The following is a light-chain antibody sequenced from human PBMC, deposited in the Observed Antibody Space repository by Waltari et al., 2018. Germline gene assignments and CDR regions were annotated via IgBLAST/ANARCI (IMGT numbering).Light chain of an antibody. J-gene: IGKJ3*01. CDR2: GSS. V-gene: IGKV3-20*01. CDR1: QSISSSY. CDR3: QQYGHSPFT. Sequence: EIVLTQSPGTLSLSPGDRATLSCRASQSISSSYLAWYQQKPGQAPSLLIYGSSSRATGSPERFSGSASGTDFTLTISRLGPEDFAVYYCQQYGHSPFTFGPGTKVDFK.